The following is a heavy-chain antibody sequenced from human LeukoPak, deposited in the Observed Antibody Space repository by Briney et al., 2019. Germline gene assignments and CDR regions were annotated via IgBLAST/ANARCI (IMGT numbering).Heavy chain of an antibody. Sequence: ASVKVSCKASGYTFTSYGISWVRQALGQGLEWMGWISAYNGNTNYAQKLQGRVTVTTDTSTSTAYMELRSLRSDDTAVYYCATHNLDYYDSSGYTYWGQGTLVTVSS. CDR2: ISAYNGNT. V-gene: IGHV1-18*01. CDR3: ATHNLDYYDSSGYTY. D-gene: IGHD3-22*01. J-gene: IGHJ4*02. CDR1: GYTFTSYG.